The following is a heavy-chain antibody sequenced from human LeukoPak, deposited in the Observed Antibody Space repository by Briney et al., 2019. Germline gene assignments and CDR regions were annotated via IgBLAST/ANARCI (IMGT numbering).Heavy chain of an antibody. CDR1: GFTFDGSA. CDR2: ISWNSGGL. V-gene: IGHV3-9*01. D-gene: IGHD6-13*01. J-gene: IGHJ6*02. CDR3: AKDVSPIYSTSWSLHYYYGMDV. Sequence: GGSLRLSCAASGFTFDGSAMHWVRQAPGKGLEWVSGISWNSGGLGYADSVKGRFTISRDNAKNSLYLQMNSLRAEDTALYYCAKDVSPIYSTSWSLHYYYGMDVWGQGTTVTVSS.